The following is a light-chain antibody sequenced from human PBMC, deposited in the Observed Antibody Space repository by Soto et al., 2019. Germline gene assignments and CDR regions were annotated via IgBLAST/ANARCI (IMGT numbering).Light chain of an antibody. CDR2: GAS. CDR1: QSISTY. J-gene: IGKJ2*01. Sequence: DLQMTQSPSSLSASVGDRVTIACRASQSISTYLNWYQQRPGKAPKLLIYGASSLHVGVPSGFSGTGSGTNFTLTISSLQPEDFATYFCQQSYSPLYTFGRGTRREIK. CDR3: QQSYSPLYT. V-gene: IGKV1-39*01.